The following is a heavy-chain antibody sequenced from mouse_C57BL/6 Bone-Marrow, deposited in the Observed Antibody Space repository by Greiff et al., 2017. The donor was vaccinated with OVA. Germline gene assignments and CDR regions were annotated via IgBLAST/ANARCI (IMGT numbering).Heavy chain of an antibody. CDR1: GFTFTDYY. Sequence: EVKVVESGGGLVQPGGSLSLSCAASGFTFTDYYMSWVRQPPGKALEWLGFIRNKANGYTTEYSASVKGRFTISRDNSQSILYLQMNALRAEDSATYYGARAHYYGSGPYWYFDVWGTGTTVTVSS. D-gene: IGHD1-1*01. CDR2: IRNKANGYTT. CDR3: ARAHYYGSGPYWYFDV. V-gene: IGHV7-3*01. J-gene: IGHJ1*03.